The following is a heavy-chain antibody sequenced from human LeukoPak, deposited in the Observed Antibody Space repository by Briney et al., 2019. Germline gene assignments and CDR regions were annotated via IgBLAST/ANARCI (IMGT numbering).Heavy chain of an antibody. J-gene: IGHJ4*02. CDR2: TYYRSKWYN. Sequence: SQTLSLTCAISGDSVSSQSAAWNWIRQSPSRGLEWLGRTYYRSKWYNDYAVSVKSRITINPDTSKNQFSLQLNSVTPEDTAVYYCAREYGGQWLVPNYFDYWGQGTLVTVSS. CDR1: GDSVSSQSAA. D-gene: IGHD6-19*01. CDR3: AREYGGQWLVPNYFDY. V-gene: IGHV6-1*01.